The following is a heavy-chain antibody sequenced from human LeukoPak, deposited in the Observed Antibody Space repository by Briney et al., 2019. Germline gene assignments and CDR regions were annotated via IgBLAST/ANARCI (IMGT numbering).Heavy chain of an antibody. CDR1: GFAFSSYT. J-gene: IGHJ4*02. CDR2: INRGGTST. D-gene: IGHD3-22*01. CDR3: LRGDSRDF. Sequence: GGSLGLSCAACGFAFSSYTMNWARQARGKGLEWVASINRGGTSTHYAFSVKGRFTISRDNAQNVLYLQMNGLRGDDAAVYYCLRGDSRDFWGQGTLVTVSS. V-gene: IGHV3-21*06.